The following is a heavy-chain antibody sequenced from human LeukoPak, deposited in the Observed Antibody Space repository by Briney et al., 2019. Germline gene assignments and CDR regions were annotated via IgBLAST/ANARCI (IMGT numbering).Heavy chain of an antibody. D-gene: IGHD2-15*01. CDR1: GGSITSGDSL. V-gene: IGHV4-30-4*01. Sequence: SETLSLTCTVSGGSITSGDSLWSWIRQPPGKVLEWIGYIYYDGSSYYNPYVKSRVTMSVDTSMNQLSLKLSSVTAADTAVYYCARDRISWFDLWGQGTLVTVSS. J-gene: IGHJ5*02. CDR3: ARDRISWFDL. CDR2: IYYDGSS.